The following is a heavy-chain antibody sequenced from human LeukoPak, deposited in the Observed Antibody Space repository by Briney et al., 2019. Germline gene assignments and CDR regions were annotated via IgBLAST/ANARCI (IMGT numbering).Heavy chain of an antibody. Sequence: PGGSLRLFCAASGFTFSSYAMSWVRQAPGKGLEWVSAISGSGGSTYYADSVKGRFTISRDNSKNTLYLQMNSLRAEDTAVYYCAKDPDSSGYFENWFDPWGQGTLVTVSS. CDR2: ISGSGGST. V-gene: IGHV3-23*01. CDR1: GFTFSSYA. CDR3: AKDPDSSGYFENWFDP. J-gene: IGHJ5*02. D-gene: IGHD3-22*01.